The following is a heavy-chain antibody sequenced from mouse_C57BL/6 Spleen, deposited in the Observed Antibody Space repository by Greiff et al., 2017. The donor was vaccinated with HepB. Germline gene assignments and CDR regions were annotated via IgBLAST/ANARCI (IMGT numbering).Heavy chain of an antibody. D-gene: IGHD2-4*01. J-gene: IGHJ3*01. V-gene: IGHV1-54*01. CDR1: GYAFTNYL. CDR3: ARADYDAWFAY. Sequence: QVQLQQSGAELVRPGTSVKVSCKASGYAFTNYLIEWVKQRPGPGLEWIGVINPGSGGTNYNEKFKGKATLTADKSSSTAYMQLSSLTSEDSAVYFCARADYDAWFAYWGQGTLVTVSA. CDR2: INPGSGGT.